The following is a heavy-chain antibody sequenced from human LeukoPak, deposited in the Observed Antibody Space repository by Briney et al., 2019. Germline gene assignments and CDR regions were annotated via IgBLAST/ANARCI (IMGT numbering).Heavy chain of an antibody. D-gene: IGHD2-2*02. CDR3: AREGTYCSSTSCYTYFDY. V-gene: IGHV4-30-4*08. Sequence: SQTLSLTCTVSGGSISSGDYYWSWIRQPPGKGLEWIGYIYYSGSTYHNPSLKSRVTISVDTSKNQFSLKLSSVTAADTAVYYCAREGTYCSSTSCYTYFDYWGQGTLVTVSS. CDR2: IYYSGST. CDR1: GGSISSGDYY. J-gene: IGHJ4*02.